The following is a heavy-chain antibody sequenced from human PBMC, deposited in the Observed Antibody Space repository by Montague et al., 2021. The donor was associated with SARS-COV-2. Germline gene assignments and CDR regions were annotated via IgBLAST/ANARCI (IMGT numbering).Heavy chain of an antibody. CDR3: ARAGYSNTLYGARNGFDP. CDR1: GGSFSGYY. V-gene: IGHV4-34*01. D-gene: IGHD6-13*01. CDR2: INHSGST. J-gene: IGHJ5*02. Sequence: SETLSLTCAVYGGSFSGYYWSWIRQPPGKGLEWIGEINHSGSTNYNPSLKSRVTISVDTSKNQFSLKLSSVTAADTAVYYCARAGYSNTLYGARNGFDPWGQGTMVTVSS.